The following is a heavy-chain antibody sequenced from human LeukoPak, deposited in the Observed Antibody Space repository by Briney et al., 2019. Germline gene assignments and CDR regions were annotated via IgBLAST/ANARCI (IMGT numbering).Heavy chain of an antibody. CDR3: ARDKNKVGATLLDY. V-gene: IGHV3-33*01. D-gene: IGHD1-26*01. J-gene: IGHJ4*02. Sequence: GGSLRLSCAASGFTFSSYGMHWVRQAPGKGLEWVAVIWYDGSNKYYADSVKGRFTISRDNSKNTLYLQMDSLRAEDTAVYYCARDKNKVGATLLDYWGQGTLVTVSS. CDR1: GFTFSSYG. CDR2: IWYDGSNK.